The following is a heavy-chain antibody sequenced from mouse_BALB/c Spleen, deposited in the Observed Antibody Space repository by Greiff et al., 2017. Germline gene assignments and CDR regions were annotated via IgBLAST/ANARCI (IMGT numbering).Heavy chain of an antibody. CDR3: ARGGGYWYFDV. V-gene: IGHV1S81*02. CDR2: INPSNGRT. J-gene: IGHJ1*01. CDR1: GYTFTSYW. Sequence: VQLQQPGAELVKPGASVKLSCKASGYTFTSYWMHWVKQRPGQGLEWIGEINPSNGRTNYNEKFKSKATLTVDKSSSTAYMQLSSLTSEDSAVYYCARGGGYWYFDVWGAGTTVTVSS.